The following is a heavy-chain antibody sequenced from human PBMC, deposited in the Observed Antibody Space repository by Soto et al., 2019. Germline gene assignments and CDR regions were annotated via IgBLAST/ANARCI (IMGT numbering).Heavy chain of an antibody. CDR3: ARAVLQLDP. J-gene: IGHJ5*02. Sequence: PSETLSLTCAVSGGSISSYYWSWIRQPPGKGLEWIGYIYYSGSTNYNPSLKSRVTISVDTSKNQFSLKLSSVTAADTAVYYCARAVLQLDPWGQGTLVTVSS. CDR2: IYYSGST. V-gene: IGHV4-59*08. CDR1: GGSISSYY. D-gene: IGHD3-10*01.